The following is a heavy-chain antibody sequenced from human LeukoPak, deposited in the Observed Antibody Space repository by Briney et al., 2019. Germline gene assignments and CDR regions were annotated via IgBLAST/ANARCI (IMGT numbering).Heavy chain of an antibody. J-gene: IGHJ3*02. V-gene: IGHV4-4*02. D-gene: IGHD4-17*01. CDR1: GGSISSSNW. CDR2: IYHSGST. CDR3: ARDGHPMTTVTHDAFDI. Sequence: SGTLSLTCAVSGGSISSSNWWSWVRQPPGKGLEWIGEIYHSGSTNYNPSLKSRVTISVDKSKNQFSLKLSSVTAADTAVYYCARDGHPMTTVTHDAFDIWGQGTMVTVSS.